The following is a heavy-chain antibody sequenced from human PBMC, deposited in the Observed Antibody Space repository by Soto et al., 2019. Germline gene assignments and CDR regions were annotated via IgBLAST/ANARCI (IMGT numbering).Heavy chain of an antibody. CDR1: GYTFTRCN. CDR2: IDTRGGSA. J-gene: IGHJ3*02. D-gene: IGHD3-10*02. CDR3: ARDLPRDLVRGSFDI. Sequence: QAQLVQSGAEVKKPGASANISCKASGYTFTRCNIHWVRQAPGQGLEWMGIIDTRGGSADYTQRFQGRVTMTRDTSTGTVYMELSSLGSEDTAVYYCARDLPRDLVRGSFDIWGQGTLVTVSS. V-gene: IGHV1-46*01.